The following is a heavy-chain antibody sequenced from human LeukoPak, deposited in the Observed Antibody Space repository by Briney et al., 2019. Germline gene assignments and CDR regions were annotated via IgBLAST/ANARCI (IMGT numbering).Heavy chain of an antibody. Sequence: SETLSLTCAVYGGSLSGYYWSWIRQPPGKGLEWIGEINHGGSTTYNPSLQSRVTMSVDTSTNQISLKMTSVTAADTAIYYCARRTWQWLPFDDWGQGTQVTISS. J-gene: IGHJ4*02. V-gene: IGHV4-34*01. CDR3: ARRTWQWLPFDD. CDR1: GGSLSGYY. CDR2: INHGGST. D-gene: IGHD5-12*01.